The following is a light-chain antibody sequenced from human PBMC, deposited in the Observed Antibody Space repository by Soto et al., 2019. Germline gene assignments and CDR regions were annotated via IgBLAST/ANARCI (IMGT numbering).Light chain of an antibody. J-gene: IGLJ2*01. CDR1: SSDVGGYAY. CDR3: CSYTSSTTPL. CDR2: EVS. Sequence: QSALTQPASVSGSPGQSITISCTGTSSDVGGYAYVSWYQQYPGKAPKLVISEVSNRPSGVSHRFSGSRSGNTASLTISGLQAEDEADYYCCSYTSSTTPLFGGGTQLTVL. V-gene: IGLV2-14*01.